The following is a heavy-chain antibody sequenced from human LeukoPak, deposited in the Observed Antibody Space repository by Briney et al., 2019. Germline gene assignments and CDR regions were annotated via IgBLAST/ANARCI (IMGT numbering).Heavy chain of an antibody. J-gene: IGHJ4*02. CDR2: INPNSGGT. D-gene: IGHD3-22*01. CDR3: ARDDSRGYYHQFDH. Sequence: ASVKVSCKASGYTFTGYYMHWVRHAPGQGRGWMGWINPNSGGTNYTQKFQGWVTMTRDTSTSTAYIELSRLRSEDTAVYYCARDDSRGYYHQFDHWGPGALGTVSS. CDR1: GYTFTGYY. V-gene: IGHV1-2*04.